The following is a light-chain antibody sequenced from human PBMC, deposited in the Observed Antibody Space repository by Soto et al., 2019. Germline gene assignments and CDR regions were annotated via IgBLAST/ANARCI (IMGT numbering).Light chain of an antibody. CDR3: MQALQTPH. V-gene: IGKV2-28*01. Sequence: DIVMTQSPLSLPVTPGEPASISCRSSQSLLHSNGYNYLDWYLQKPGQSPQLLIYLGSNLASGVPDRFSGSGSGTDFTLKISRVEAEDVGVYYCMQALQTPHFGPGTKVDIK. J-gene: IGKJ3*01. CDR1: QSLLHSNGYNY. CDR2: LGS.